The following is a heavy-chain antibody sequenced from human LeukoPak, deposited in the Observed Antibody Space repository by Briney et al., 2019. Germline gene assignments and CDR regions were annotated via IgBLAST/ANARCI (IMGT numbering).Heavy chain of an antibody. CDR3: ARDSGTTGEVKFDP. CDR1: SCSISSSRYY. Sequence: SATLSLTCTVYSCSISSSRYYWRSTRQPPGKGLEWIASIYYSGSTYYNPSLKGRVTISVDTSKNQFSLRLSSVTAADTAVYYCARDSGTTGEVKFDPWGQGTLVTVSS. CDR2: IYYSGST. V-gene: IGHV4-39*07. J-gene: IGHJ5*02. D-gene: IGHD3-10*01.